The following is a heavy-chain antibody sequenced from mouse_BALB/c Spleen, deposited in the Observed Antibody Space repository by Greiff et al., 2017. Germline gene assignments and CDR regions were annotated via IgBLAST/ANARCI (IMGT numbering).Heavy chain of an antibody. CDR3: ARGDDGYSAWFAY. D-gene: IGHD2-3*01. CDR2: ISYSGST. Sequence: EVQLQESGPSLVKPSQTLSLTCSVTGDSITSGYWNWIRKFPGNKLEYMGYISYSGSTYYNPSLKSRISITRDTSKNQYYLQLNSVTTEDTATYYCARGDDGYSAWFAYWGQGTLVTVSA. V-gene: IGHV3-8*02. J-gene: IGHJ3*01. CDR1: GDSITSGY.